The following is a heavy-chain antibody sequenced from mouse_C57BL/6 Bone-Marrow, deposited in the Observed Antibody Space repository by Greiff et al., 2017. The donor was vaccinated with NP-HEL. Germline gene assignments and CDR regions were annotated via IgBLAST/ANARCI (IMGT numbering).Heavy chain of an antibody. CDR1: GFTFSSYG. CDR2: ISSGGSYT. Sequence: EVHLVESGGDLVKPGGSLKLSCAASGFTFSSYGMSWVRQTPDKRLEWVATISSGGSYTYYPDSVKGRFTISRDNAKNTLYLQMSSLKSEDTAMYDCARRQGSIYYYGSSPFAYWGQGTLVTVSA. J-gene: IGHJ3*01. V-gene: IGHV5-6*01. D-gene: IGHD1-1*01. CDR3: ARRQGSIYYYGSSPFAY.